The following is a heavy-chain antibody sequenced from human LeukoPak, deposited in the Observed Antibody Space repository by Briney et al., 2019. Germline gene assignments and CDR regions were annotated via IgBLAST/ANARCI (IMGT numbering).Heavy chain of an antibody. CDR1: GFTFSSYW. Sequence: GGSLRLSCAASGFTFSSYWMSWVRQDPGKGLEWVANIKQDGSEKYYVDSVKGRFTISRDNAKNSLYLQMNSLRAEDTAVYYCARGRQQWLAFYYYYGMDVWGQGTTVTVSS. V-gene: IGHV3-7*01. J-gene: IGHJ6*02. CDR3: ARGRQQWLAFYYYYGMDV. CDR2: IKQDGSEK. D-gene: IGHD6-19*01.